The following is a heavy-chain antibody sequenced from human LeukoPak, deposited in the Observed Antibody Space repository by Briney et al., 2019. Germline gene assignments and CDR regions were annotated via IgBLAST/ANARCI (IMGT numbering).Heavy chain of an antibody. J-gene: IGHJ4*02. D-gene: IGHD6-13*01. V-gene: IGHV1-46*01. Sequence: GASVKVSCKASGYTFTIYYMYWVRQAPGQGLEWLGIINPNGGGTNYAQKFQGRVTMTRDTSTSTVYMELSSLRSEDTAVYYCARARVYGSITYYLDYWGQGTLVTVSS. CDR3: ARARVYGSITYYLDY. CDR2: INPNGGGT. CDR1: GYTFTIYY.